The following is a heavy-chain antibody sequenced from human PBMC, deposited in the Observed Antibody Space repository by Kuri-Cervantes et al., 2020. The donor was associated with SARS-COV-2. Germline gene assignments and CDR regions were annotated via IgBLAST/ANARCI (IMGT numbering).Heavy chain of an antibody. CDR3: ARDPLDYGGKGHFDY. V-gene: IGHV4-34*01. CDR1: GGSFSGYY. J-gene: IGHJ4*02. Sequence: SETLSLTCAVYGGSFSGYYWSWIRQPPGKGLEWIGEINHSGSTNYNPSLKSRVTVSVDTSKNQFSLKLSSVTAADTAVYYCARDPLDYGGKGHFDYWGQGTLVTVSS. CDR2: INHSGST. D-gene: IGHD4-23*01.